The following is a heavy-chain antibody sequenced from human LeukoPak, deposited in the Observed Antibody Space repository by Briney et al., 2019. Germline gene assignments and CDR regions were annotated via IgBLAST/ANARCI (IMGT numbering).Heavy chain of an antibody. CDR2: INHSGST. CDR3: ARGNYDYVWGSYRPYPSYYFDY. CDR1: GGSFSGYY. V-gene: IGHV4-34*01. Sequence: SETLSLTCAVYGGSFSGYYWSWIRQPPGKGLEWIGEINHSGSTNYNPSLKSRVTISVDTSKNQFSLKLSSVTAADTAVYYCARGNYDYVWGSYRPYPSYYFDYWGQGTLVTVSS. D-gene: IGHD3-16*02. J-gene: IGHJ4*02.